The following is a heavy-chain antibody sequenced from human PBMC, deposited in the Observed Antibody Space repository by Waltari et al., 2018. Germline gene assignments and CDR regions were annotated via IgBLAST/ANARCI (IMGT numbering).Heavy chain of an antibody. D-gene: IGHD6-19*01. V-gene: IGHV1-24*01. CDR3: ATEPPLTSGWY. J-gene: IGHJ4*02. CDR1: GYTLTELS. Sequence: QVQLVQSGAEVKKPGASVKVSCKVSGYTLTELSMHWVRQAPGKGLEWMGGLEPEDGETIYAQKCEGRVTRTEDTSTDAGYMELSSLRSEDTAVYYCATEPPLTSGWYWGQGTLVTVSS. CDR2: LEPEDGET.